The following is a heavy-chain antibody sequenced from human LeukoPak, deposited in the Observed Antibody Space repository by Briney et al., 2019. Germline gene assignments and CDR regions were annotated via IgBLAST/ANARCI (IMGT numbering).Heavy chain of an antibody. CDR2: IIPIFGTA. D-gene: IGHD2-2*02. V-gene: IGHV1-69*13. CDR3: ARAVGYCSSTSCYSLDY. J-gene: IGHJ4*02. Sequence: SVKVSCTASGGTFSSYAISWVRQAPGQGLEWMGGIIPIFGTANYAKKFQGRVTITADESTSTAYMELSSLRSEDTAVYYCARAVGYCSSTSCYSLDYWGQGTLVTVSS. CDR1: GGTFSSYA.